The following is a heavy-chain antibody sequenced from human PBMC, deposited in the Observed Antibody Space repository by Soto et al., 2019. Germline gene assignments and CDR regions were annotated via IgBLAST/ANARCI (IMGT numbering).Heavy chain of an antibody. CDR3: ARERQQLVPRARGSFDY. J-gene: IGHJ4*02. CDR2: ISSSGSTI. D-gene: IGHD6-13*01. CDR1: GFAFSSYE. Sequence: GSLRLSCAASGFAFSSYEMNWVRQAPGKGLEWVSYISSSGSTIYYADSVKGRFTISRDNAKNSLYLQMNSLRAEDTAVYYCARERQQLVPRARGSFDYWGQGTLVTVSS. V-gene: IGHV3-48*03.